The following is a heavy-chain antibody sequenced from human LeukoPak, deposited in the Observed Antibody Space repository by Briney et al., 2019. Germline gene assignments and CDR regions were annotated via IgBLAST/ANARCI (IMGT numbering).Heavy chain of an antibody. V-gene: IGHV5-51*01. CDR2: IYPGDSAT. CDR1: GYSFTSYW. CDR3: ARQSRDGSKTRGYFFDY. D-gene: IGHD3-10*01. J-gene: IGHJ4*02. Sequence: GESLKISCKGSGYSFTSYWIGWVRQMPGKGMEWMGIIYPGDSATRYSPSFQGPVTISADKSISTVSLQWSSLRASYTARYYCARQSRDGSKTRGYFFDYWGQGTLVTVSS.